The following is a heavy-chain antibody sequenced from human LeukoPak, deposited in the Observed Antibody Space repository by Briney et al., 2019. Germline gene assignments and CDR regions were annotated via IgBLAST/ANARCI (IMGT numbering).Heavy chain of an antibody. J-gene: IGHJ4*02. Sequence: GRSLRLSCAASGFTFTTYALFWVRQAPGMGLGWVATISYDGSNKWYADSVKGRFTFSRDNSKNTVYLQMNSLRPEDTAVYYCARVTRDDSVDYVNLDYWGRGTLVTVSS. D-gene: IGHD4-17*01. CDR1: GFTFTTYA. V-gene: IGHV3-30-3*01. CDR2: ISYDGSNK. CDR3: ARVTRDDSVDYVNLDY.